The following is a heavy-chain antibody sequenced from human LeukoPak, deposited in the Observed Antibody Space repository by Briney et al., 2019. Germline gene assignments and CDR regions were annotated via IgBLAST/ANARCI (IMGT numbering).Heavy chain of an antibody. V-gene: IGHV3-11*06. CDR3: ARDGIAARPGYYYGMDV. J-gene: IGHJ6*02. CDR2: ISSSSSYI. CDR1: GFTFSDYY. Sequence: GGSLRLSCAASGFTFSDYYMSWIRKAPGKGLEWVSSISSSSSYIYYADSVKGRFTISRDNAKNSLYLQMNSLRAEDTAVYYCARDGIAARPGYYYGMDVWGQGTTVTVSS. D-gene: IGHD6-6*01.